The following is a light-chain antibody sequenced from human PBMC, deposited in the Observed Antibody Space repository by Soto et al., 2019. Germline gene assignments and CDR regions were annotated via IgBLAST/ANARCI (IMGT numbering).Light chain of an antibody. CDR1: SSDVGGYDY. CDR2: EVS. Sequence: QSALTQPASVSGSAGQSITISCTGTSSDVGGYDYVSWYQQHPGKAPKLMIYEVSNRPSGLSYRFSGSKSGNTASLTISGLQAEDEADYYCSSYTSTSTLVVFGGGTKLTVL. V-gene: IGLV2-14*01. J-gene: IGLJ3*02. CDR3: SSYTSTSTLVV.